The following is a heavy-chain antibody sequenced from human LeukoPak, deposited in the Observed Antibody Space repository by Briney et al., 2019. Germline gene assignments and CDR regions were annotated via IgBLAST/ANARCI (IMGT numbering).Heavy chain of an antibody. J-gene: IGHJ3*01. CDR3: ARYRDSRGYPDAFDV. CDR2: SNPNSGGT. V-gene: IGHV1-2*02. CDR1: GYPFTLYN. Sequence: GASVKLSCKASGYPFTLYNIHWVRQAPGQGPEWMGMSNPNSGGTHYAQTFQDKVTLTRDTSISTAYMELNRLRSDDTAVYYCARYRDSRGYPDAFDVWGRETMVTVSS. D-gene: IGHD3-22*01.